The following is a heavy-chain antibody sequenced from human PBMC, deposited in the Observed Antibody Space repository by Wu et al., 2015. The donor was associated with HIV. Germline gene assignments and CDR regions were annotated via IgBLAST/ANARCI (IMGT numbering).Heavy chain of an antibody. CDR2: MNPNSGNT. D-gene: IGHD3-22*01. CDR3: ARHGNYYDSSGYYFDGNWFDP. CDR1: GYTFTSYD. J-gene: IGHJ5*02. V-gene: IGHV1-8*01. Sequence: QVQLVQSGAEVKKPGASVKVSCKASGYTFTSYDINWVRQATGQGLEWMGWMNPNSGNTGYAQKFQGRVTMTRNTSISTAYMELSRLRSDDTAVYYCARHGNYYDSSGYYFDGNWFDPWGQGTLVTVSS.